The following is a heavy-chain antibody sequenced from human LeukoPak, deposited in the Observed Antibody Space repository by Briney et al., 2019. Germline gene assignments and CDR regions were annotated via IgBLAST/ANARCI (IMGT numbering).Heavy chain of an antibody. CDR2: IRSKAYGGTT. D-gene: IGHD1-26*01. V-gene: IGHV3-49*04. J-gene: IGHJ4*02. CDR1: GFTFSSYG. CDR3: TRDLGGSYVFDY. Sequence: GGSLRLSCAASGFTFSSYGMHWVRQAPGKGLEWVGFIRSKAYGGTTEYAASVKGRFTISRDDSKSIAYLQMNSLKTEDTAVYYCTRDLGGSYVFDYWGQGTLVTVSS.